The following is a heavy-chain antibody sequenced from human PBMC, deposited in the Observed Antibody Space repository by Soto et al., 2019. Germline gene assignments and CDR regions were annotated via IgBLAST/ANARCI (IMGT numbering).Heavy chain of an antibody. Sequence: SETLSLTCTVSGGSISSYYWSWIRQPPGKGLEWIGYIYYSGSTNYNPSLKSRVTISVDTSKNQFPLKLSSVTAADTAVYYCARTYNWNYYYYYYGMDVWGQGTTVTVSS. CDR3: ARTYNWNYYYYYYGMDV. J-gene: IGHJ6*02. V-gene: IGHV4-59*01. CDR1: GGSISSYY. CDR2: IYYSGST. D-gene: IGHD1-7*01.